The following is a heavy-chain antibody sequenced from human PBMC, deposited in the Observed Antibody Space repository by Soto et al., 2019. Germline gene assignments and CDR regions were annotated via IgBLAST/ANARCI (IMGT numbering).Heavy chain of an antibody. CDR1: GYTFTSYC. V-gene: IGHV1-18*01. D-gene: IGHD3-10*01. CDR3: ARATNYYGSGSYYKDYYYYGMDV. CDR2: ISAYNGNT. J-gene: IGHJ6*02. Sequence: ASVKVSCKASGYTFTSYCISWVRQAPGQGLEWMGWISAYNGNTNYAQKLQGRVTMTTDTSTSTAYMELRSLRSDDTAVYYCARATNYYGSGSYYKDYYYYGMDVWGQGTTVTVSS.